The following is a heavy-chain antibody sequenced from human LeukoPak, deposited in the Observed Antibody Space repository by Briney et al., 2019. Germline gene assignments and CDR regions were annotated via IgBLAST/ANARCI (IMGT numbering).Heavy chain of an antibody. CDR3: ARLDSKGNYFDF. CDR2: INSGGTT. D-gene: IGHD3-22*01. CDR1: GFTVSNNY. J-gene: IGHJ4*02. Sequence: GGSLRLSCAASGFTVSNNYMTWVRQAPGKGLEWVSFINSGGTTYYADSVKGRFTISRDSSRNMLYLQMNSLRAEDTAVYYRARLDSKGNYFDFWGQGTLVTVSS. V-gene: IGHV3-53*01.